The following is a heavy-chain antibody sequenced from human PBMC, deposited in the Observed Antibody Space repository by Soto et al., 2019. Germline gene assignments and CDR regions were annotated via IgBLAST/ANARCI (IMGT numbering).Heavy chain of an antibody. D-gene: IGHD3-16*02. Sequence: SETLSLTCTVSGGSISSGGYYWSWIRQHPGKGLEWIGYIYYSGSTYYNPSLKSRVTISVDTSKNQFSPKLSSVTAADTAVYYCARDGGLRLGELSPALDYWGQGTLVTVSS. CDR1: GGSISSGGYY. CDR2: IYYSGST. V-gene: IGHV4-31*03. J-gene: IGHJ4*02. CDR3: ARDGGLRLGELSPALDY.